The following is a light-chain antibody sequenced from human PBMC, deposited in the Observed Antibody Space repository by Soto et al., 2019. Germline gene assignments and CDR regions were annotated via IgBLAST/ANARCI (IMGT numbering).Light chain of an antibody. Sequence: DIQMTQSPSTLSASVGDRVTITXRASQSISSWLAWYQQKPGKAPKLLIYDASSLESGVPSRFSGSGSGTEFTLTISSLQPDDFATYYCQQYNSYTWTFGQGTKVDIK. V-gene: IGKV1-5*01. CDR1: QSISSW. J-gene: IGKJ1*01. CDR2: DAS. CDR3: QQYNSYTWT.